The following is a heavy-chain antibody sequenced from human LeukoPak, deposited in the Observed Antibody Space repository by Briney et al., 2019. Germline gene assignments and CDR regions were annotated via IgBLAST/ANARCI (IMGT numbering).Heavy chain of an antibody. CDR1: GYTFTDYS. CDR2: INPNSGGT. D-gene: IGHD6-13*01. CDR3: VRDMIAAAGAGG. J-gene: IGHJ4*02. V-gene: IGHV1-2*02. Sequence: ASVKVSCKASGYTFTDYSMHWVRQAPGQGLEWMGWINPNSGGTDYAQKFQGRVTMTRVTSISTAYLEVTRLTSDDTAVYFCVRDMIAAAGAGGWGQGILVTVSS.